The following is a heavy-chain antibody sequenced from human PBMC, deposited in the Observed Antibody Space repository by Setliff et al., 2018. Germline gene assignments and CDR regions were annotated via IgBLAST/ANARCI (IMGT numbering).Heavy chain of an antibody. CDR1: GASVRSHY. J-gene: IGHJ6*03. CDR3: ARMTGFQYIDV. D-gene: IGHD3-3*01. V-gene: IGHV4-4*09. Sequence: SETLSLTCTVSGASVRSHYWSWIRQSPEKGLEWIGQIYTSWSTIYNPSLKSRVTILLDTSKNQFSLTLTSVTAADTAVYYCARMTGFQYIDVWGKGTTVTVSS. CDR2: IYTSWST.